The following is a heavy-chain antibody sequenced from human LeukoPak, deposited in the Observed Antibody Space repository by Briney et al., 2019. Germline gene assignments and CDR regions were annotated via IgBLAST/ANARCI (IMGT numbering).Heavy chain of an antibody. J-gene: IGHJ4*02. V-gene: IGHV3-30*04. CDR2: ISYDGSNK. CDR1: GFTFSSYA. CDR3: ARGYNFGPIDY. D-gene: IGHD1-1*01. Sequence: GRSLRLSCAASGFTFSSYAMHWVRQAPGKGLEWVAVISYDGSNKYYADSVKGRFTISRDNSKNTLCLQMNSLRAEDTAVYYCARGYNFGPIDYWGQGTLVTVSS.